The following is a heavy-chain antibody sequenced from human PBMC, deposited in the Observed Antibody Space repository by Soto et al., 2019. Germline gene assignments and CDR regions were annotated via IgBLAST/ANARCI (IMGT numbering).Heavy chain of an antibody. V-gene: IGHV3-23*01. CDR3: AKAPITIVGVVTPRDYFDY. Sequence: PGGSLRLSCAASGFTFSSYAMSWVRQAPGKGLEWVSAISGSGGSTYYADSVKGRFTISRDNSKNTLYLQMNSLRAEDTAVYYCAKAPITIVGVVTPRDYFDYWGQGTLVTVSS. J-gene: IGHJ4*02. CDR1: GFTFSSYA. CDR2: ISGSGGST. D-gene: IGHD3-3*01.